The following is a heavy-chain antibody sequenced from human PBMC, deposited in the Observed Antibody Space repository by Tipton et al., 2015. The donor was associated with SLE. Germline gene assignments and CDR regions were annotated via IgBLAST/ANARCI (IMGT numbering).Heavy chain of an antibody. CDR3: ARDRHYYDSSSYPDY. V-gene: IGHV4-39*07. Sequence: TLSLTCTVSGGSISSSSYYWGWIRQPPGKGLEWIGSIYHSGSTYYNPSLKSRVTISVDTSKNQFSLKLNSVTAADTAMYYCARDRHYYDSSSYPDYWGQGTLVTVSS. CDR2: IYHSGST. CDR1: GGSISSSSYY. D-gene: IGHD3-22*01. J-gene: IGHJ4*02.